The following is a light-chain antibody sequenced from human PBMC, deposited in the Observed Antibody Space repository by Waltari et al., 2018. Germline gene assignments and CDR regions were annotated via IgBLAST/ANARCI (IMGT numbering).Light chain of an antibody. V-gene: IGLV2-23*02. J-gene: IGLJ1*01. CDR2: EVT. CDR3: CSYAGLGIYV. CDR1: SRWVGLQNL. Sequence: QSGLTQPASVSGSPGQSLTISGPGPSRWVGLQNLVSWYYPYPAKAPKLMVYEVTRRSAVLADRFSRSKSGNTASLTTDGLQSEEEADYYCCSYAGLGIYVFGTGTKVTVL.